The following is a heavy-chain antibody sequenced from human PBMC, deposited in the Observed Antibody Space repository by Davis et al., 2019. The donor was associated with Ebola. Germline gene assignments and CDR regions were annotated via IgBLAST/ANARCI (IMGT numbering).Heavy chain of an antibody. V-gene: IGHV4-59*08. D-gene: IGHD2-15*01. CDR2: IYYSGST. CDR3: ARRCAGGSCHFGWFDP. J-gene: IGHJ5*02. Sequence: SETLSLTCTVSGGSISSYYWSWIRQPPGKGLEWIGYIYYSGSTNYNPSLKSRVTISVDTSKNQFSLKLSSVTAADTAVYYCARRCAGGSCHFGWFDPWGQGTLVTVSS. CDR1: GGSISSYY.